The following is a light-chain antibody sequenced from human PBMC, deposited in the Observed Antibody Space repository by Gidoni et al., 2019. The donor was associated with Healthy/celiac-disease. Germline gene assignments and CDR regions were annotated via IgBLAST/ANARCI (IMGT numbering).Light chain of an antibody. CDR3: DSRDTSGNHVL. V-gene: IGLV3-19*01. CDR2: GKN. J-gene: IGLJ2*01. Sequence: SVALGQTVTITCQGDSLRSYYAAWFKQKPRQAPVLILYGKNNRPSSIPYRFSGSSSGKTASVTIALAQVEDEADYYCDSRDTSGNHVLFGGGTKLTVL. CDR1: SLRSYY.